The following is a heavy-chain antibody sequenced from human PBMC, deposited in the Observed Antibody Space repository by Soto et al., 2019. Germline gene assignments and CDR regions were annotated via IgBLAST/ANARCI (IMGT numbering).Heavy chain of an antibody. V-gene: IGHV3-72*01. CDR2: SSDRVNGYTT. CDR3: TRSTSASSHIVLDF. CDR1: GFTLSDHY. Sequence: EVQLVESGGDLVQPGGSLRLSCEASGFTLSDHYMDWVRQAPGKGLVWVGCSSDRVNGYTTEYAASVKGRFTISRDASKNKLYLQMNSLNTEATTVYYCTRSTSASSHIVLDFWGQGTLLTVSS. D-gene: IGHD2-21*01. J-gene: IGHJ4*02.